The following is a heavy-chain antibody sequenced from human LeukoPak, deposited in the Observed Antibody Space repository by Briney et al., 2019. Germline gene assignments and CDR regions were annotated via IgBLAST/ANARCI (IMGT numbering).Heavy chain of an antibody. V-gene: IGHV3-74*01. CDR1: GFTFSSSW. CDR2: IKGDGSST. J-gene: IGHJ4*02. Sequence: GGSLRLSCAASGFTFSSSWMHWVRQAPGNGLVWVSRIKGDGSSTTYADSVKGRFTISRDNAKNTLYLQMNSLRAEDTAVYYCAGNRGDNYGYWEYWGQGTLVTVSS. CDR3: AGNRGDNYGYWEY. D-gene: IGHD5-18*01.